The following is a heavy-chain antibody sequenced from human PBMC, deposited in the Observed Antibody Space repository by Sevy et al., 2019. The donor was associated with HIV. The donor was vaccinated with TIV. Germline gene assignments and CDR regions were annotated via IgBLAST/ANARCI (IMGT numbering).Heavy chain of an antibody. D-gene: IGHD1-26*01. J-gene: IGHJ6*02. CDR1: VFTLSSYW. CDR3: ARGDLVGASRTDYNHGMDV. CDR2: INSDGGST. Sequence: GGSLRLSCATSVFTLSSYWMHWVRQAPGKGLVWVSRINSDGGSTNYADFVKGRFTISRDNAKNTLYLQMHSLRAEDTALYYCARGDLVGASRTDYNHGMDVWGQGTTVTVSS. V-gene: IGHV3-74*01.